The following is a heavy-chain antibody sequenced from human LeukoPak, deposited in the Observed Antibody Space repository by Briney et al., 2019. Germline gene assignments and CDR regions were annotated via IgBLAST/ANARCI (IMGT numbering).Heavy chain of an antibody. Sequence: ASVKVSCKASGGTFSSYAISWVRQAPGQGLEWMGRIIPILGIANYARKFQGRVTITADKSTSTAYMELSSLRSEDTAVYYCATMLEGYYFDYWGQGTLVTVSS. V-gene: IGHV1-69*04. D-gene: IGHD2-8*01. J-gene: IGHJ4*02. CDR3: ATMLEGYYFDY. CDR2: IIPILGIA. CDR1: GGTFSSYA.